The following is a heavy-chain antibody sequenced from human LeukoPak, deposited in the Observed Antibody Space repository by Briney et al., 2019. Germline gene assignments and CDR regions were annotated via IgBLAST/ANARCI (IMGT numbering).Heavy chain of an antibody. CDR3: ARGQQLEYDCDY. J-gene: IGHJ4*02. CDR2: MQPKRGDT. D-gene: IGHD6-13*01. V-gene: IGHV1-8*01. CDR1: GYTLTRYD. Sequence: TVNVSRKASGYTLTRYDINGVRHATGQGLEGVGWMQPKRGDTGYSQNFQGRVTMARNTSISTAYMELGSLRSEDTAVYYCARGQQLEYDCDYWGQGTLVTVSS.